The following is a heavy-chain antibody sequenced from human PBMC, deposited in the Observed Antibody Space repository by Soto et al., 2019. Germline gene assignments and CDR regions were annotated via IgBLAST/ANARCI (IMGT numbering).Heavy chain of an antibody. D-gene: IGHD3-9*01. V-gene: IGHV4-34*01. CDR3: ARESRSYFDWLVDNWFDP. J-gene: IGHJ5*02. Sequence: SETLSLTCAVYGGSFSGYYWSWIRQPPGKGLEWIGEINHSGSTNYNPSLKSRVTISVDTSKNQFSLKLSSVTAADTAVYYCARESRSYFDWLVDNWFDPWGQGTLVTVSS. CDR1: GGSFSGYY. CDR2: INHSGST.